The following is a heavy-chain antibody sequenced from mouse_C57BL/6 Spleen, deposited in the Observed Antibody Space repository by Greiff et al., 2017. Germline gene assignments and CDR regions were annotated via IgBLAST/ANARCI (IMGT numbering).Heavy chain of an antibody. CDR1: GYAFSCYW. J-gene: IGHJ2*01. CDR3: SRGGYFDD. CDR2: IYPGDGDT. Sequence: VQLHQSGAELVKPGASVKISCNASGYAFSCYWLNWVKQRPGKGLEWIGQIYPGDGDTNYNGKFKGKATLTADKSSSTAYMQLSSLTSEDSAGVVSSRGGYFDDWGQGTTLTVSS. V-gene: IGHV1-80*01. D-gene: IGHD1-1*02.